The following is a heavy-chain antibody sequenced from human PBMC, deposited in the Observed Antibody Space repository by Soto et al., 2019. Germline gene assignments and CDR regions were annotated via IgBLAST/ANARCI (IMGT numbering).Heavy chain of an antibody. D-gene: IGHD5-12*01. J-gene: IGHJ3*02. CDR2: ISAYNGNT. V-gene: IGHV1-18*01. CDR1: GYTFTSYG. CDR3: ARSTRGYAYAFDI. Sequence: VASVKVSCKASGYTFTSYGISWVRQAPGQGLEWMGWISAYNGNTNYAQRLQGRVTMTTDTSTSTAYMELRSLRSDGTAVYYCARSTRGYAYAFDIWGQGTMVTVSS.